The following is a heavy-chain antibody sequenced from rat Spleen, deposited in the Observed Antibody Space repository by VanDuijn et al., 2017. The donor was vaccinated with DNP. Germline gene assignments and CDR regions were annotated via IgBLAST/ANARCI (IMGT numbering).Heavy chain of an antibody. CDR1: EFTFSNSD. CDR2: ISPSGANI. J-gene: IGHJ1*01. D-gene: IGHD1-1*01. V-gene: IGHV5-25*01. CDR3: ERQSPTTVVWYFDL. Sequence: EVQLVESGGGLVQPGRSLKLSCAASEFTFSNSDVAWVRQAPTRGLEWVASISPSGANIYYRDSVRGRFTISRDIPKSTLYLQMDRLKSEDTATYYCERQSPTTVVWYFDLWGPGTLVTVSS.